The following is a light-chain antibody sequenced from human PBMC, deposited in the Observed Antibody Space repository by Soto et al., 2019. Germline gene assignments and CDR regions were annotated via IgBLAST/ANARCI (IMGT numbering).Light chain of an antibody. CDR1: SSNIGSNT. Sequence: QSVLTQPPSASGTPGQRVTISCSGSSSNIGSNTVNWYQQLPGTAPKLLIYSNNQRPSGVPDRFSGSKSGTSASLAISGLQSEDDADYYCAAWDDSLNAFYVFGTVTKVTVL. V-gene: IGLV1-44*01. CDR3: AAWDDSLNAFYV. CDR2: SNN. J-gene: IGLJ1*01.